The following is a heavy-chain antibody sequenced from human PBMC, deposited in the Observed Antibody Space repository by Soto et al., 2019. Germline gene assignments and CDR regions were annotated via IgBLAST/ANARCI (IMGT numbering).Heavy chain of an antibody. CDR3: ARVANRAYGDYSPSY. J-gene: IGHJ4*02. V-gene: IGHV1-69*01. Sequence: QVQLVQSGAEVKKPVSSVKVSCKASGGTFSSYAISWVRQAPGQGLEWMGGIIPIFGTANYAQKFQGRVTITADESTSTAYMELSSLRSEDTAVYYCARVANRAYGDYSPSYLGQGTLVTVSS. D-gene: IGHD4-17*01. CDR2: IIPIFGTA. CDR1: GGTFSSYA.